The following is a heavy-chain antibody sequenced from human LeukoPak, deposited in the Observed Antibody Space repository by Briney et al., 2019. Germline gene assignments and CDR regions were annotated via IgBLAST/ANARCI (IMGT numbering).Heavy chain of an antibody. D-gene: IGHD6-13*01. CDR2: ISLSGGT. CDR3: ATNSAAAGYFDL. CDR1: GGSISSGDYY. Sequence: PSETLSLTCTVSGGSISSGDYYWSWIRQPPGQGLEWIGYISLSGGTYYNPSLKSRASISLDTSRSQFSLKLSSVGAADTAVYYCATNSAAAGYFDLWGRGTLVTVSS. J-gene: IGHJ2*01. V-gene: IGHV4-30-4*01.